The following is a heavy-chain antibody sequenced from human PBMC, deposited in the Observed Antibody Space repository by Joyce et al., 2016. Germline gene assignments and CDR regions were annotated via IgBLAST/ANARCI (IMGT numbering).Heavy chain of an antibody. CDR1: GYTCTSYY. CDR2: IHPSGGST. J-gene: IGHJ4*02. CDR3: SRDIWNQYYFDY. D-gene: IGHD1-1*01. V-gene: IGHV1-46*01. Sequence: QVQLVQSGAEVKKPGASVKVSCQATGYTCTSYYMHWVRQGPGQELEWMGIIHPSGGSTTCAQNFQGRVTMTRDSSTSTVYKELSSLRSEDTAVYYCSRDIWNQYYFDYWGQRTLVTVSS.